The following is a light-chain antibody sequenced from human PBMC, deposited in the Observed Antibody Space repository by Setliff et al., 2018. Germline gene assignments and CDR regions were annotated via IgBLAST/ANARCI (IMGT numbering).Light chain of an antibody. Sequence: VLTQPPSASGTPGQRVTISCSGSSSNIGSNTVNWYQQLPGTAPKLLIYRNNQRPSGVPDRFSGSKSGTSASLAISGLQSEDEADYYCAAWDDSLNGEVFGTGTKVTV. CDR1: SSNIGSNT. J-gene: IGLJ1*01. V-gene: IGLV1-44*01. CDR3: AAWDDSLNGEV. CDR2: RNN.